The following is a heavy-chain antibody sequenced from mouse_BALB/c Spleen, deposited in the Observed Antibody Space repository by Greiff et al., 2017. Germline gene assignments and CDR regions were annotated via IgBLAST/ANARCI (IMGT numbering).Heavy chain of an antibody. V-gene: IGHV2-6-5*01. J-gene: IGHJ4*01. CDR2: IWGGGST. Sequence: VKLMESGPGLVAPSQSLSITCTVSGFSLTDYGVSWIRQPPGKGLEWLGVIWGGGSTYYNSALKSRLCISKNNSKSQDFLQMNSLQTDDTAKYSWAKHSRPLIYFAMDYWGQGTSVTVSS. CDR1: GFSLTDYG. CDR3: AKHSRPLIYFAMDY. D-gene: IGHD6-1*01.